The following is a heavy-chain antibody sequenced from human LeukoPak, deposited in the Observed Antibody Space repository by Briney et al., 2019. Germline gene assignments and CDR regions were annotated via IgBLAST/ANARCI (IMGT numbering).Heavy chain of an antibody. D-gene: IGHD1-26*01. J-gene: IGHJ4*02. CDR3: AKTREGGATALFDY. V-gene: IGHV3-21*04. Sequence: GGSLRLSCAASGITFSNYRMNWVRQAPGKGLEWVSSISSSSSYIYYADSVKGRFTISRDSAKNTLYLQMNSLRAEDTAVYYCAKTREGGATALFDYWGQGTLVTVSS. CDR1: GITFSNYR. CDR2: ISSSSSYI.